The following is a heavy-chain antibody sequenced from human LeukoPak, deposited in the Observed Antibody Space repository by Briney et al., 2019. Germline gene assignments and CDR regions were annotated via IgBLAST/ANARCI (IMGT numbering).Heavy chain of an antibody. J-gene: IGHJ4*02. CDR3: ARPKSGSLSFDY. CDR2: ISSSSDTI. D-gene: IGHD1-26*01. CDR1: GFIFSRYI. Sequence: GGSLRLSCAASGFIFSRYIMNWVRQAPGKGLKWVAHISSSSDTIYYTDSAKCRFTISRDNAKKSLYLQMNSLRAEDTAVYYCARPKSGSLSFDYWGQGTLVSVSS. V-gene: IGHV3-48*01.